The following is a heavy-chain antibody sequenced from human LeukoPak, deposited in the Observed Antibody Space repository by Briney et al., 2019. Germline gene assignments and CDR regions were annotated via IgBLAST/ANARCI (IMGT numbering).Heavy chain of an antibody. CDR2: INPNSGRT. CDR3: ARGRSGLAAAGTYDY. V-gene: IGHV1-8*01. Sequence: ASVRVSCKASGYTFTSSDINWVRQAAGQGLKWMGWINPNSGRTGYAQKFQGRVTMTANTSIRTAYMELRNQRFDDTAVYYCARGRSGLAAAGTYDYWGQGTLITVSS. D-gene: IGHD6-13*01. J-gene: IGHJ4*02. CDR1: GYTFTSSD.